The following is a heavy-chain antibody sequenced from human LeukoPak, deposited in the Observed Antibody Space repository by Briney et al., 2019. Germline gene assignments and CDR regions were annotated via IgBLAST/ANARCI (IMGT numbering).Heavy chain of an antibody. J-gene: IGHJ4*02. Sequence: SETLSLTCSVSSGSITSHFWSWIRQPAGKGLEWIGRISTTGSTNYNPSLKSRVTMSVDTSTNQLSLKLSSVTAADTAVYYCARHFSGAAAPLPFDYWGQGTLVTISS. CDR2: ISTTGST. D-gene: IGHD6-13*01. CDR3: ARHFSGAAAPLPFDY. V-gene: IGHV4-4*07. CDR1: SGSITSHF.